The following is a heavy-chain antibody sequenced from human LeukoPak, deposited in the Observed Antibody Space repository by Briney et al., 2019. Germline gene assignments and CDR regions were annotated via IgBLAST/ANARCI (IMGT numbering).Heavy chain of an antibody. J-gene: IGHJ3*02. CDR1: GFTFSSYA. Sequence: SGGSLRLSCAASGFTFSSYAMSWVRQAPGKGLEWVSAISGSGGSTYYADSVEGRFTISRDNSKNTLYLQMNSLRAEDTAVYYCAKDPSFDSSGYANDAFDIWGQGTMVTVSS. V-gene: IGHV3-23*01. CDR2: ISGSGGST. D-gene: IGHD3-22*01. CDR3: AKDPSFDSSGYANDAFDI.